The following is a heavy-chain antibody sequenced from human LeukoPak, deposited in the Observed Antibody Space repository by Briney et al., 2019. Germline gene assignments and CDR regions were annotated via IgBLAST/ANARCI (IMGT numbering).Heavy chain of an antibody. CDR3: ARDRRPTIYGGLDS. CDR1: GFTFSDYY. V-gene: IGHV3-7*01. CDR2: IKQDGSDN. D-gene: IGHD3-10*02. Sequence: GGSLTLSCAASGFTFSDYYMSWIRQAPGKGPEWVANIKQDGSDNFYADSVKGRFTISRDNAENSLYLQMNSLRIEDTAVYYCARDRRPTIYGGLDSWGQGTVVTVSS. J-gene: IGHJ5*01.